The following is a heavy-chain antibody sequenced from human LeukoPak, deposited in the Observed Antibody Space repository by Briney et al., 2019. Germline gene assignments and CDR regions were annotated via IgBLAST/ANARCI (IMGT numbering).Heavy chain of an antibody. CDR1: GGSFSGYY. CDR2: INHSGSA. V-gene: IGHV4-34*01. D-gene: IGHD3-22*01. CDR3: ARVQKDSSGYYYSDY. J-gene: IGHJ4*02. Sequence: SETLSLTCAVYGGSFSGYYWSWIRQPPGKGLEWIGEINHSGSANYNPSLKSRVTISVDTSKNQFSLKLSSVTAADTAVYYCARVQKDSSGYYYSDYWGQGTLVTVSS.